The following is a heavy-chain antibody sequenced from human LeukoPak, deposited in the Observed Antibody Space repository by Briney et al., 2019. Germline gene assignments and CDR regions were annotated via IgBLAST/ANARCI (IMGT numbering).Heavy chain of an antibody. CDR3: AAKRDGYRRALDY. V-gene: IGHV3-74*01. D-gene: IGHD5-24*01. CDR1: GFTFSSYW. Sequence: GGSLRLSCAASGFTFSSYWMHWVRQAPGKGLVWVSRINTDGSSTNYADSVKGRFTISRDNSKNTLYLQMNSLRAEDTAVYYCAAKRDGYRRALDYWGQGTLVTVSS. CDR2: INTDGSST. J-gene: IGHJ4*02.